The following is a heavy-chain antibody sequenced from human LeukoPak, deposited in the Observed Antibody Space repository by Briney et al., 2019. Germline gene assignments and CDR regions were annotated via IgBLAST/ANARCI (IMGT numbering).Heavy chain of an antibody. Sequence: GGSLRLSCAASGFTFSNYAMSWVRQAPGKGLEWVSVISGSGGSTYYADSVKGRFTIFRDKSRNTLYLQLNSLRAEDTAVYYCAKGGWIPYHFDYWGQGSLVTVSS. V-gene: IGHV3-23*01. CDR1: GFTFSNYA. J-gene: IGHJ4*02. D-gene: IGHD6-19*01. CDR2: ISGSGGST. CDR3: AKGGWIPYHFDY.